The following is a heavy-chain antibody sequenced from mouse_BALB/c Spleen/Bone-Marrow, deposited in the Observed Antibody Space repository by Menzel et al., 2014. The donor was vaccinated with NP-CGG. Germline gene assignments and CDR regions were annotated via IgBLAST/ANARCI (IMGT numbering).Heavy chain of an antibody. D-gene: IGHD2-3*01. Sequence: QVQLKESGAELVKPGASVKLSCKAFGYTFTSYWMHWVKQRPGQGLEWIGEIDPSDSYTNYNQKFKGKATLTVDKSSSTAYMQLSSLTSEDSAVYYCARYGGYFPWFAYWGQGTLVTVSA. CDR2: IDPSDSYT. CDR3: ARYGGYFPWFAY. J-gene: IGHJ3*01. V-gene: IGHV1-69*02. CDR1: GYTFTSYW.